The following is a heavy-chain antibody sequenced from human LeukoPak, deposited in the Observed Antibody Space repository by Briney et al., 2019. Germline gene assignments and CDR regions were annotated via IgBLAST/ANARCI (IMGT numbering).Heavy chain of an antibody. CDR1: GYTFTGYY. J-gene: IGHJ5*02. CDR3: ARGLYCSSTSCYNWFDP. D-gene: IGHD2-2*01. Sequence: ASVKVSCKASGYTFTGYYMHWVRQAPGQGLEWMGWINPNSGGTNYAQKFQGRVTMTRDTSISTAYMELSRLRSDDTAVYYCARGLYCSSTSCYNWFDPWGQGTLVTVSS. CDR2: INPNSGGT. V-gene: IGHV1-2*02.